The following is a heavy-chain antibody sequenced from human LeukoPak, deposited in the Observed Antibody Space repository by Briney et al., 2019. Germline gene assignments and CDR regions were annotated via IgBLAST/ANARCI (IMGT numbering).Heavy chain of an antibody. V-gene: IGHV1-69*13. CDR3: AREWGREQQLVRGWFDP. CDR1: GGTFSSYA. J-gene: IGHJ5*02. D-gene: IGHD6-13*01. Sequence: ASVKVSCKASGGTFSSYAISWVRQAPGQGLEWMGGIIPIFGTANYAQKFQGRVTITADESTSTAYMELSSLRSEDTAVYYCAREWGREQQLVRGWFDPWGQGTLVTVSS. CDR2: IIPIFGTA.